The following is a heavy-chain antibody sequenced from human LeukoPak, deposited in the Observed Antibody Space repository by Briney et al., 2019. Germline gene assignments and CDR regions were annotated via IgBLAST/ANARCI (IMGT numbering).Heavy chain of an antibody. CDR1: GYTFTGYY. CDR2: INPNSGGT. D-gene: IGHD5-18*01. Sequence: GASVKVSCKASGYTFTGYYMHWVRQAPGQGLEWMGWINPNSGGTNYAQKFQGWVTMTRDTSISTAYMELSRLRSDDTAVYYCARVSDTAMLHDAFDIWGQGTTVTVSS. V-gene: IGHV1-2*04. CDR3: ARVSDTAMLHDAFDI. J-gene: IGHJ3*02.